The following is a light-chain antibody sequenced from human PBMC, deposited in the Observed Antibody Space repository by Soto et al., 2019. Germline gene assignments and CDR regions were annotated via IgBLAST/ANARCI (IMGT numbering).Light chain of an antibody. CDR3: QQYNDWRT. J-gene: IGKJ1*01. CDR2: GAS. CDR1: QSVGSN. V-gene: IGKV3-15*01. Sequence: EIVMTQSPGTLSVSPGDRATLSCRASQSVGSNLAWYRQKPGQAPSLLVYGASTRATGIPARFSGSGSGTEFTLTISSLQSEDFAVYYCQQYNDWRTFGQGTKVEIK.